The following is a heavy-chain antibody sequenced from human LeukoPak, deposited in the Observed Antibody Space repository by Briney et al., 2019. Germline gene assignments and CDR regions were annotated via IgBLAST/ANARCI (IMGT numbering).Heavy chain of an antibody. CDR3: AKDGPVSMVAPIDY. CDR1: GFTFSSYA. D-gene: IGHD3-3*02. V-gene: IGHV3-23*01. Sequence: GGSLRLSCAASGFTFSSYAMSWVRQAPGKGLEGVSAISGSGGGTYYADSVKGRFTISRDNSKNTLYLQMNSLRAEDTAVYYCAKDGPVSMVAPIDYWGQGTLVTVSS. CDR2: ISGSGGGT. J-gene: IGHJ4*02.